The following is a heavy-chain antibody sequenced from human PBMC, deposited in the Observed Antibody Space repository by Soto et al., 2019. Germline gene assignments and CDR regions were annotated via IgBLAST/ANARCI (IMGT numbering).Heavy chain of an antibody. CDR2: ISSSSSTI. Sequence: PGGSLRLSCAASGFTFSGYSMNWVRQAPGKGLEWVSYISSSSSTIYYADSVKGRFTISRDNAKNSLYLQMNSLRDEDTAVYYCARNPPTTDCSSTSCYFWFDPWGQGTLVTVSS. D-gene: IGHD2-2*01. CDR1: GFTFSGYS. J-gene: IGHJ5*02. CDR3: ARNPPTTDCSSTSCYFWFDP. V-gene: IGHV3-48*02.